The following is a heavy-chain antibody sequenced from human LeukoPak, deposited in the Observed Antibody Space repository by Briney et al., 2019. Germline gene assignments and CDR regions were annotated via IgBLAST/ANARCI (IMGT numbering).Heavy chain of an antibody. CDR1: GFTFHDHG. J-gene: IGHJ4*02. CDR2: IAADGGVK. Sequence: GTSLRLSCAASGFTFHDHGMDWVRQAPGKGLEWVAVIAADGGVKQYADFVKGRFSLSRDNSKNTLFLEMNGLTIEDTTVYYCAREATWGQWYFDLWGQGAPVTVSS. V-gene: IGHV3-30*03. CDR3: AREATWGQWYFDL. D-gene: IGHD6-19*01.